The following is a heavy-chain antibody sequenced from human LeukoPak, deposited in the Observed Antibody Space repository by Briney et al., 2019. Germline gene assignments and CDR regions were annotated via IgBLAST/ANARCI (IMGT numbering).Heavy chain of an antibody. J-gene: IGHJ5*02. CDR3: ARDIGPEWSSSWYSPKNWFDP. D-gene: IGHD6-13*01. CDR2: ISAYNGNT. Sequence: ASVKVSCKASGYTFTSYGISWVRQAPGQGVEWMGWISAYNGNTNYAQKLQGRVTMTTDTSTSTAYMELRSLRSDDTAVYYCARDIGPEWSSSWYSPKNWFDPWGQGTLVTVSS. V-gene: IGHV1-18*01. CDR1: GYTFTSYG.